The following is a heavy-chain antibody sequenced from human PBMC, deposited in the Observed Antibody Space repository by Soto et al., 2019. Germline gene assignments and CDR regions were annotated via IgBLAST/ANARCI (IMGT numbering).Heavy chain of an antibody. CDR1: GGSISSGGYY. D-gene: IGHD3-3*01. V-gene: IGHV4-31*03. Sequence: NLSLTCTVSGGSISSGGYYWSWIRQHQGKGLEWIGYIYYSGSTYYNPSLKSRVTISVDAAKNQFSLKLSSVTAADTAVYYCARLSRYDFWSGYYNTPDYWGQGTLVTVSS. CDR3: ARLSRYDFWSGYYNTPDY. J-gene: IGHJ4*02. CDR2: IYYSGST.